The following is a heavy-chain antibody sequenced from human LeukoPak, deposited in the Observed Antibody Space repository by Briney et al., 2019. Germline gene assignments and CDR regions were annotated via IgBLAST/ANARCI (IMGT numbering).Heavy chain of an antibody. Sequence: SQTLSLTCTVSGGSISSYYWSWIRQPAGKGLEWIGRIYTSGSTNYNPSLKSRVTMSVDTSKNQFSLKLSSVTAADTAVYYCARSIAVAGKVNYFDYWGQGTLVTVSS. D-gene: IGHD6-19*01. J-gene: IGHJ4*02. CDR3: ARSIAVAGKVNYFDY. CDR2: IYTSGST. V-gene: IGHV4-4*07. CDR1: GGSISSYY.